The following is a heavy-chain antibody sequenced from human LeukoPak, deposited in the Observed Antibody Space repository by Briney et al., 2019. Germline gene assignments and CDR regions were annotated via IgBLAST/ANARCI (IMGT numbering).Heavy chain of an antibody. CDR3: ARGQTTVTLLTYYYGMDA. CDR1: GGSISRSNYY. Sequence: SETLSLTCTVSGGSISRSNYYWGWIRQPPGKGLEWIGNIYYTGNTYYNPSLKSRVTISVDTSKNQFSLKLSSVTAADTAVYYCARGQTTVTLLTYYYGMDAWGQGTTVTVSS. CDR2: IYYTGNT. J-gene: IGHJ6*02. V-gene: IGHV4-39*01. D-gene: IGHD4-17*01.